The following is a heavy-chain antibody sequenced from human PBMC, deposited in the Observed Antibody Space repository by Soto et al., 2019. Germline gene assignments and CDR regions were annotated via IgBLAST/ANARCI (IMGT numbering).Heavy chain of an antibody. CDR2: IVVGSGNT. CDR3: AAVGSSGSYLRGGIDY. CDR1: GFTFTSSA. Sequence: ASVKVSCKASGFTFTSSAVQWVRQARGQRLEWIGWIVVGSGNTNYAQKFQERVTITRDMSTSTAYMELSSPRSEDTAVYYCAAVGSSGSYLRGGIDYWGQGTLVTVSS. J-gene: IGHJ4*02. D-gene: IGHD1-26*01. V-gene: IGHV1-58*01.